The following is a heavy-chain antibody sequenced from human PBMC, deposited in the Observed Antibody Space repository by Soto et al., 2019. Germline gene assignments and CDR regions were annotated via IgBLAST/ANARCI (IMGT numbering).Heavy chain of an antibody. CDR1: GFTFSSYA. D-gene: IGHD4-17*01. J-gene: IGHJ6*02. CDR2: ISGSGGIT. Sequence: PGGSLRLSCAASGFTFSSYAMSWVRQAPGKGLEWVSAISGSGGITYYADSVNGRFTISRDNSKNTLYLQMNSLRAEDTAVYYCAIGDYGDYVGYYYYGMDVWGQGTTVTVSS. V-gene: IGHV3-23*01. CDR3: AIGDYGDYVGYYYYGMDV.